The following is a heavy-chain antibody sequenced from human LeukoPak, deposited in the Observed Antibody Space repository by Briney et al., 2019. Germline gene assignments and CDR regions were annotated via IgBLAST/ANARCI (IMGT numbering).Heavy chain of an antibody. CDR1: GFTFSSYW. V-gene: IGHV3-74*01. CDR3: ARAGVVPAAPLFDP. D-gene: IGHD2-2*01. CDR2: INSDGSST. Sequence: PGGSLRLSCAASGFTFSSYWMHWVRQAPGKGLVWVSRINSDGSSTSYADSVKGLFTISRDNAKNTLYLQMNSLRAEDTAVYYCARAGVVPAAPLFDPWGQGTLVTVSS. J-gene: IGHJ5*02.